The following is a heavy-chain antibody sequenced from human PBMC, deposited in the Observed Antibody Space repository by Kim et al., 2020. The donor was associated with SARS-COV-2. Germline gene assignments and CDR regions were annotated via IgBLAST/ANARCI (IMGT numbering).Heavy chain of an antibody. Sequence: GGSLRLSCAASGFTFSSYAMSWVRQAPGKGLEWVSTLSRSSDSTYYADSVKGRFTVSRDNSRNTLYLQMNSLRAEDPAAYYCSKFVGGCGPSSYWGDVT. CDR2: LSRSSDST. CDR1: GFTFSSYA. V-gene: IGHV3-23*01. J-gene: IGHJ4*01. D-gene: IGHD2-15*01. CDR3: SKFVGGCGPSSY.